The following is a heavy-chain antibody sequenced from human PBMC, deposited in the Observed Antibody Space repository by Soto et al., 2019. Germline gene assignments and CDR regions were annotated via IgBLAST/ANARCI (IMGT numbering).Heavy chain of an antibody. Sequence: SETLSLTCTVSGGSISGSSYYWGWIRQPPGKGLEWIGSIYYSGSTYYNPSLKSRVTISVDTSKNQFSLKLSSVTAADTAVYYCARHRRRDIVVVVAATIKWGQGTLVTVSS. CDR1: GGSISGSSYY. CDR3: ARHRRRDIVVVVAATIK. J-gene: IGHJ4*02. D-gene: IGHD2-15*01. CDR2: IYYSGST. V-gene: IGHV4-39*01.